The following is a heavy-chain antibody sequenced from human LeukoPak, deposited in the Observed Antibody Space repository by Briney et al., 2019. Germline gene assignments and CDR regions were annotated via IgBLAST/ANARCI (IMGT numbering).Heavy chain of an antibody. CDR1: GYSFTSYG. V-gene: IGHV5-51*01. CDR2: IYPGDSDT. D-gene: IGHD2-15*01. J-gene: IGHJ4*02. CDR3: ARYDCSGGSCYSRGVDY. Sequence: GVSLKISFKGSGYSFTSYGIGWVRQMPGKVLEWMGIIYPGDSDTRYSPSFQGQVTISADKSISTAYLQWSSLKASDTAMYYCARYDCSGGSCYSRGVDYWGQGTLVTVSS.